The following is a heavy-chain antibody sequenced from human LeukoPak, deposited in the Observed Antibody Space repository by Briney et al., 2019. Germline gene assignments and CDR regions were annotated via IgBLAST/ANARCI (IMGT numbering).Heavy chain of an antibody. CDR3: ARIRSWGYFDY. J-gene: IGHJ4*02. Sequence: TGGSLRLSCAASGFTFSSFSMTWVRQAPGKGLEWVARIKEDGGEQKYVDPVKGRFTISRDNAKNSLYLQMNSLRAEDTAMYYCARIRSWGYFDYWGQGALVTVSS. CDR1: GFTFSSFS. D-gene: IGHD3-16*01. V-gene: IGHV3-7*01. CDR2: IKEDGGEQ.